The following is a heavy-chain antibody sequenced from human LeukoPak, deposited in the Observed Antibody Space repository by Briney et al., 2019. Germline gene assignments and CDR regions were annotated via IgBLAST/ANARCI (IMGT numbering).Heavy chain of an antibody. D-gene: IGHD3-22*01. V-gene: IGHV1-69*04. Sequence: ASVKVSCKASGGTFSSYAISWVRQAPGQGLEWMGRIIPILGIANYAQKFQGRVTITADKSTSTAYMELSSLRSEDTAVYYCARERGGYYYDSSGYYYFDYWGQGTLVTVSS. CDR2: IIPILGIA. J-gene: IGHJ4*02. CDR1: GGTFSSYA. CDR3: ARERGGYYYDSSGYYYFDY.